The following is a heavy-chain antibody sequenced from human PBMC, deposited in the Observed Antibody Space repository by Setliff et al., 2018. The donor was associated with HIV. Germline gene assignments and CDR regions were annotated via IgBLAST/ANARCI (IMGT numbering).Heavy chain of an antibody. CDR1: GHTLTELS. Sequence: ASVKVSCKVSGHTLTELSMHWVRQAPGKGLEWMGGFDPEDAETIYAQNFQGRVTMTEDTSTDTAYMELSSLRAEDTAFYYCTTDGSYDILTGPTPGAFDIWGQGTMVTVSS. J-gene: IGHJ3*02. D-gene: IGHD3-9*01. CDR3: TTDGSYDILTGPTPGAFDI. CDR2: FDPEDAET. V-gene: IGHV1-24*01.